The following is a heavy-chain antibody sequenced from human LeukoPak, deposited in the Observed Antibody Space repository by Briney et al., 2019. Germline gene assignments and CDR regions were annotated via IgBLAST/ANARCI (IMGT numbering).Heavy chain of an antibody. J-gene: IGHJ4*02. Sequence: GGSLRLSCAASGFTFSRYSMNWVRQAPGKGLVWVSRINSDGSSTSYADSVKGRFTISRDNAKNSLYLQMNSLRAEDTAVYYCAKDREWLVLDYWGQGTLVTVSS. CDR1: GFTFSRYS. D-gene: IGHD6-19*01. CDR3: AKDREWLVLDY. CDR2: INSDGSST. V-gene: IGHV3-74*01.